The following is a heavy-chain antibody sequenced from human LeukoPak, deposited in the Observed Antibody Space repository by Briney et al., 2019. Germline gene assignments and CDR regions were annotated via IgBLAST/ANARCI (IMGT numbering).Heavy chain of an antibody. Sequence: ASVKVSCKASGGTFSSYAISWVRQAPGQGLEWMGWISAYYGNTNYAQKLQGRVTMTTDTSTSTAYMELRSLRSDDTAVYYCATAYKGYCSSTSCSSYWYFDLWGRGTLVTVSS. D-gene: IGHD2-2*01. CDR2: ISAYYGNT. CDR3: ATAYKGYCSSTSCSSYWYFDL. V-gene: IGHV1-18*01. J-gene: IGHJ2*01. CDR1: GGTFSSYA.